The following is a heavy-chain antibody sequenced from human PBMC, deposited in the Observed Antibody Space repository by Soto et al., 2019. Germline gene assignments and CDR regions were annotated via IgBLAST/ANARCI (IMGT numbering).Heavy chain of an antibody. Sequence: ASVKVSCKASGYTFTSYAMNWVRQAPGQGLEWMGWINTNTGNPTYAQGFTGRFVFSKDTSKSQVVLTMTNVDPVDTATYYCVRIRQWDGAQSYDYWGQGTLVTVSS. CDR1: GYTFTSYA. V-gene: IGHV7-4-1*02. CDR3: VRIRQWDGAQSYDY. CDR2: INTNTGNP. D-gene: IGHD1-26*01. J-gene: IGHJ4*02.